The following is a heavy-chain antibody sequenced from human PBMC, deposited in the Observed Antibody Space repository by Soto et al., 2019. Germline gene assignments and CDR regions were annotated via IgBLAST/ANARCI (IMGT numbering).Heavy chain of an antibody. J-gene: IGHJ4*02. CDR1: GFTFSNAW. CDR3: TTATRSWYDY. V-gene: IGHV3-15*01. D-gene: IGHD6-13*01. Sequence: GGSLRLSCAASGFTFSNAWMSWVRQAPGKGLEWVGSIKSKTDGGTTDYAAPVKGRFTISRDDSKNTLYLQMNSLKTEDTAVYYCTTATRSWYDYWGQGTLVTVSS. CDR2: IKSKTDGGTT.